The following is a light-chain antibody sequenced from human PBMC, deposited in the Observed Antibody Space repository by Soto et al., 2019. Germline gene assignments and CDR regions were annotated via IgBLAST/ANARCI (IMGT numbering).Light chain of an antibody. V-gene: IGKV1-5*01. CDR3: QQYNSYRT. Sequence: DIQMTQSPSTLSASIGYRFTITCRASQSISSWLAWYQQKPGKAPKLLIYDVSSLESGVPSRFSGSGSGTEFTLTISSLQPDDFATYYCQQYNSYRTFGGGTTVDIK. CDR2: DVS. J-gene: IGKJ4*01. CDR1: QSISSW.